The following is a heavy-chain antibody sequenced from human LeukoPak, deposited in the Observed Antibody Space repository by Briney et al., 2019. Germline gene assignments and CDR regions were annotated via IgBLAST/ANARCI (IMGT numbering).Heavy chain of an antibody. CDR3: ATSPPYSSSSVTYYYYGMDV. V-gene: IGHV1-69*13. D-gene: IGHD6-6*01. Sequence: ASAKVSCKASGGTFSSYAISWVRQAPGQGLEWMGGIIPIFGTANYAQKFQGRVTITADESTSTAYMELSSLRSEDTAVYYCATSPPYSSSSVTYYYYGMDVWGQGTTVTVSS. J-gene: IGHJ6*02. CDR2: IIPIFGTA. CDR1: GGTFSSYA.